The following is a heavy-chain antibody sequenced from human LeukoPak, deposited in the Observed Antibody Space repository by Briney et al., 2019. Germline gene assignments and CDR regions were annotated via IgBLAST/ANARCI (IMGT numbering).Heavy chain of an antibody. D-gene: IGHD6-19*01. J-gene: IGHJ5*02. CDR1: GFTFSSYS. V-gene: IGHV3-21*01. CDR2: ISSSSNYI. CDR3: ARDPSSGWYLKGWFDP. Sequence: GGSLRLSCAASGFTFSSYSMNWVRQAPGKGLEWVSSISSSSNYIYYADSVKGRFTISRDNAKNSLYLQMNSLRAEDTAVYYCARDPSSGWYLKGWFDPWGQGTQVIVSS.